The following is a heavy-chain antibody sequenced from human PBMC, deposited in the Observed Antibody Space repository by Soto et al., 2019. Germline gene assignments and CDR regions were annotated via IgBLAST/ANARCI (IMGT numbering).Heavy chain of an antibody. CDR2: ISYDGSNK. Sequence: QVQLVESGGGVVQPGRSLRLSCVASGFTFSSYAMHWVRQAPGKGLEWVAVISYDGSNKYYADSVKGRFTISRDNSKNTLYLQMNSLRAEDTAVYYCARGGPAVPDYGMDVWGQGTTVTVSS. J-gene: IGHJ6*02. CDR3: ARGGPAVPDYGMDV. CDR1: GFTFSSYA. V-gene: IGHV3-30-3*01.